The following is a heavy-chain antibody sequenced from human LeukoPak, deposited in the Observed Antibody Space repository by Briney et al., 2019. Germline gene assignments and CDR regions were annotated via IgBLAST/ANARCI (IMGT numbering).Heavy chain of an antibody. CDR1: GGSISNYY. CDR3: ARSSGSGSYYNFDY. V-gene: IGHV4-59*01. J-gene: IGHJ4*02. CDR2: IYYSGST. Sequence: SETLSLTCTVTGGSISNYYWGWIRQPPGKGLESIGYIYYSGSTNYNPSLKSRVTISVDTSKNQFSLKLSSVTAADTAVYYCARSSGSGSYYNFDYWGQGTLVTVSS. D-gene: IGHD3-10*01.